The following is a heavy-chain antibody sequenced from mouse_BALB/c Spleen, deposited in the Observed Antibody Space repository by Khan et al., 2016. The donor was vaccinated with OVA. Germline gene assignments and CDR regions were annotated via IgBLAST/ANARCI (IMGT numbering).Heavy chain of an antibody. CDR1: GFSLTNYG. V-gene: IGHV2-6-1*01. D-gene: IGHD2-10*01. CDR3: ASQSYNDYDVMDY. CDR2: IWSDGST. Sequence: QVQLKQSGPGLVAPSQSLSITCTISGFSLTNYGVHWVRQPPGKGLEWLVVIWSDGSTNYNSALKSRLTISKDNSKSQVFLKMNSLQSDDTAVYFCASQSYNDYDVMDYWGQGTSVTVSS. J-gene: IGHJ4*01.